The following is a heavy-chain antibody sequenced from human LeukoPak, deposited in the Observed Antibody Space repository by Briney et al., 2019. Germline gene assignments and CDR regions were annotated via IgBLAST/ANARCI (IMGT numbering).Heavy chain of an antibody. D-gene: IGHD3-3*01. CDR2: INHSGST. Sequence: SETLSLTCAVHGGAFSGYYWSWIRQPPGKWLEWIGEINHSGSTNYNPSLKSRVTISVDTSKNQFSLKLSSVTAADTAVYYCARKVLYYDFWSGYWGSNWFDPWGQGTLVTVSS. J-gene: IGHJ5*02. CDR1: GGAFSGYY. CDR3: ARKVLYYDFWSGYWGSNWFDP. V-gene: IGHV4-34*01.